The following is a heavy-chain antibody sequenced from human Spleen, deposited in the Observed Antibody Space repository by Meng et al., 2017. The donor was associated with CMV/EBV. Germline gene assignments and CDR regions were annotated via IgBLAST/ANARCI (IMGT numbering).Heavy chain of an antibody. CDR3: ARAGRRVVWFDP. Sequence: VSGGSISSDDYYWSWLRQPPGKGLEWIGYIYYSGTTYYNPSLKSRVTISVDTSKNQFSLKLSSVTAADTAVYYCARAGRRVVWFDPWGQGTLVTVSS. D-gene: IGHD3-3*01. CDR2: IYYSGTT. CDR1: GGSISSDDYY. J-gene: IGHJ5*02. V-gene: IGHV4-30-4*08.